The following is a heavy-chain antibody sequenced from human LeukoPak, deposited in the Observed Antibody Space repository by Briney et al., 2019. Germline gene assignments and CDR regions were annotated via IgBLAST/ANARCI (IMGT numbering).Heavy chain of an antibody. V-gene: IGHV1-8*01. CDR3: ARGRTSSDATFDY. J-gene: IGHJ4*02. Sequence: ASVKVSCKASGYTFTSYDINWVRQATGQGLECMGWMNPNSGNTGYAQKFQGRVTMTRNTSISTAYMELSSLRSEDTAVYYCARGRTSSDATFDYWGQGTLVTVSS. D-gene: IGHD1-14*01. CDR2: MNPNSGNT. CDR1: GYTFTSYD.